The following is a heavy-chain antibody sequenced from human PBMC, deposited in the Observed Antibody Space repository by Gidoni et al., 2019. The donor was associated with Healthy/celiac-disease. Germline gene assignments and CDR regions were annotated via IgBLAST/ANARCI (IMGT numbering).Heavy chain of an antibody. J-gene: IGHJ3*02. V-gene: IGHV3-53*01. Sequence: EVQLVESGGGLIQPGGSLSLSCAASGFTVSSNYMSWVRQAPGKGLEWVSVIYSGGSTYYADSVKGRFTISRDNSKNTLYLQMNSLRAEDTAVYYCARAIGAVAGLDAFDIWGQGTMVTVSS. CDR2: IYSGGST. CDR3: ARAIGAVAGLDAFDI. D-gene: IGHD6-19*01. CDR1: GFTVSSNY.